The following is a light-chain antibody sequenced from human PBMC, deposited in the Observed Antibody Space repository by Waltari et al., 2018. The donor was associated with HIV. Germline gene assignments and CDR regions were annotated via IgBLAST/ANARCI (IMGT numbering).Light chain of an antibody. V-gene: IGLV1-44*01. Sequence: QSVLTKPPSGSGTPGQRVTISCSGRRSNIGSQAVTWYQQLPGTAPKLLIYNSNQRPSGVPDRFSGSKSGTSASLAISGLQSEDEGAYYCAAWDDGLNALFGGGTKLTV. CDR1: RSNIGSQA. J-gene: IGLJ2*01. CDR3: AAWDDGLNAL. CDR2: NSN.